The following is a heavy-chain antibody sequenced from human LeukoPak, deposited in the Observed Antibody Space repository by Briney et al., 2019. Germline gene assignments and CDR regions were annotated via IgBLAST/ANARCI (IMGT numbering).Heavy chain of an antibody. V-gene: IGHV1-2*04. Sequence: ASVKVSCKASGYTFTGYYMHWVRQAPGQGLEWMGWINPNSGGTNYAQKFQGWVTMTRDTSISTAYMELSRLRSDDTAVYYCASSTYYDFWSGYYQGFDYWGQGTLVTVSS. CDR1: GYTFTGYY. D-gene: IGHD3-3*01. J-gene: IGHJ4*02. CDR2: INPNSGGT. CDR3: ASSTYYDFWSGYYQGFDY.